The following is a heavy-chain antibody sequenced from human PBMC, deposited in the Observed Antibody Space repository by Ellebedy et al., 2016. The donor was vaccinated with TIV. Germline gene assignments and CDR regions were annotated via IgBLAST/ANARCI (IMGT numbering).Heavy chain of an antibody. CDR1: GGSISSYY. V-gene: IGHV4-59*08. J-gene: IGHJ6*02. CDR2: IYYSGST. D-gene: IGHD2-2*01. Sequence: SETLSLXXTVSGGSISSYYWSWIRQPPGKGLEWIGYIYYSGSTNYNPSLKSRVTISVDTSKNQFSLKLSSVTAADTAVYYCARQARRGGIVVVPASLDVWGQGTTVTVSS. CDR3: ARQARRGGIVVVPASLDV.